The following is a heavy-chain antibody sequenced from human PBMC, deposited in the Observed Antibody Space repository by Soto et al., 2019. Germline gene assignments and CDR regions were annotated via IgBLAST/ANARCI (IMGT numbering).Heavy chain of an antibody. V-gene: IGHV5-51*01. CDR3: ARGLGYEHYYGMDV. CDR1: GYIFTSYW. D-gene: IGHD5-12*01. CDR2: IYPGDSDT. Sequence: PVESLKISCKGSGYIFTSYWISCFLQMPGKVLEWMGIIYPGDSDTRYSPSFQGQVTISADKSISTAYLQWSSLKASDTAMYYCARGLGYEHYYGMDVWGQGTTVTVSS. J-gene: IGHJ6*02.